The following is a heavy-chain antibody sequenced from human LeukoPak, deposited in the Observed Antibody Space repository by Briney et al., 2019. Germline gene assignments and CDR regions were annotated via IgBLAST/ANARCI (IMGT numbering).Heavy chain of an antibody. CDR3: ARVVVVTPHYYFDY. CDR1: GGSISSYY. Sequence: SETLSLTCTVSGGSISSYYWSWIRQPAGKGLEWIGRIYTSGSTNYNPSLKSRVTISVDTSKNQFSLKLSSVTAADTAVYYCARVVVVTPHYYFDYWGQGTLVTVSS. D-gene: IGHD3-22*01. J-gene: IGHJ4*02. V-gene: IGHV4-4*07. CDR2: IYTSGST.